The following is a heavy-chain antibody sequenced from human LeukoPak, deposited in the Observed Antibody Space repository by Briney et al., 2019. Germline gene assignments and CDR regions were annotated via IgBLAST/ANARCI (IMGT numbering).Heavy chain of an antibody. CDR2: ISTHNGNT. CDR3: ALIPYCTTATCYYFDF. J-gene: IGHJ4*02. D-gene: IGHD2-2*01. Sequence: ASVKVSCKASGYTFTNYGISWVRQAPGQGLEWMGWISTHNGNTNYAQKLQGRVTMITDTSTSTTYMELRSLRSDDTAVYYCALIPYCTTATCYYFDFWGQGTLVTVSS. V-gene: IGHV1-18*01. CDR1: GYTFTNYG.